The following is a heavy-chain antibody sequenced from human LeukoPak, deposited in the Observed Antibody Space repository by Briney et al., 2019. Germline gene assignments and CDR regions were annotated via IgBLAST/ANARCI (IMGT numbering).Heavy chain of an antibody. CDR1: GGTFSNYA. CDR2: IIPIFGTA. Sequence: ASVKVSCKPSGGTFSNYAISWVRQAPGQGLEWMGRIIPIFGTANYAQKFQGRVTINADEFTSTVYMELYSLTSEDTAVYYCARDRGYSYAKKSSYYYYMDVWGKGTTVTISS. CDR3: ARDRGYSYAKKSSYYYYMDV. J-gene: IGHJ6*03. V-gene: IGHV1-69*15. D-gene: IGHD5-18*01.